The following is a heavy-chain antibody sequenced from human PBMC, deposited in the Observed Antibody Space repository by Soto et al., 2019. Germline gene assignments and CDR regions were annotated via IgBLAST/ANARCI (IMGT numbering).Heavy chain of an antibody. Sequence: SETLSLTCAVYGGSFSGCYWSWVRQPPGKGLEWIGEINHSGSTNYNPSLKSRVTISVDTSKNQFSLRLSSVTAADTAVYYCARDKFPAMVRGVNVGFQHWGQGTLVTVS. D-gene: IGHD3-10*01. CDR3: ARDKFPAMVRGVNVGFQH. V-gene: IGHV4-34*01. CDR1: GGSFSGCY. CDR2: INHSGST. J-gene: IGHJ1*01.